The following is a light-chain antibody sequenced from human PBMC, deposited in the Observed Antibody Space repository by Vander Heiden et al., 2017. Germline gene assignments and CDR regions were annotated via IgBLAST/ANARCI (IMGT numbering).Light chain of an antibody. CDR2: VKS. Sequence: AIQMTPSPSSLSATVRDRVTITCRASQGIRNDLNWIQQKPGKAPKLLIYVKSSLQSGVPSRFSGSGSGTDFTLTISSLQPEDFATYYCLQDDNYPLTFGGGTKVEIK. V-gene: IGKV1-6*01. J-gene: IGKJ4*01. CDR1: QGIRND. CDR3: LQDDNYPLT.